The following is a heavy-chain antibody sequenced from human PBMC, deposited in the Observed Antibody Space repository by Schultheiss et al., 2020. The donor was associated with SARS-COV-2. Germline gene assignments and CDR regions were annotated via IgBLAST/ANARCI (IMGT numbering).Heavy chain of an antibody. D-gene: IGHD6-13*01. Sequence: GGSLRLSCAASGFTVSSNYMSWVRQAPGKGLEWVSIIYSGDTTSYADSVKGRFIISKDSSENTLYLQMNSLKTEDTAVYYCTTTDSSSWTKPDAFDIWGQGTMVTVSS. CDR1: GFTVSSNY. J-gene: IGHJ3*02. CDR3: TTTDSSSWTKPDAFDI. V-gene: IGHV3-66*01. CDR2: IYSGDTT.